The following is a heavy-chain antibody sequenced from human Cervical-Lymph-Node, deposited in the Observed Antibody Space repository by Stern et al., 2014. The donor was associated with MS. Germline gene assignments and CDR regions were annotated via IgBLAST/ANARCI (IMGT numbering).Heavy chain of an antibody. J-gene: IGHJ6*02. D-gene: IGHD3-10*01. Sequence: QVQLVQSGAEVKKPGSSVKVSCKASGGTLKNYGISWVRQAPGQGLEWMGGIIPILGSGDYAQDFQGRVTITADEVTSTVYMELSSLTSEDTAVYYCARQYRPVFYGFGVWGHGTTVTVSS. CDR1: GGTLKNYG. CDR3: ARQYRPVFYGFGV. CDR2: IIPILGSG. V-gene: IGHV1-69*01.